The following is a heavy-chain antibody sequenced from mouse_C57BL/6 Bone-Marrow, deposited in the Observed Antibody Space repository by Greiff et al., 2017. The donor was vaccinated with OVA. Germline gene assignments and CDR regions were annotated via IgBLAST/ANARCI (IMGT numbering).Heavy chain of an antibody. V-gene: IGHV1-42*01. CDR3: AGSPYFDY. CDR2: INPSTGGT. CDR1: GYSFTGYY. J-gene: IGHJ2*01. Sequence: EVKLVESGSELVKPGASVKISCKASGYSFTGYYMNWVKQSPEKSLEWIGEINPSTGGTTYNQKFKAKATLTVDKSSSTAYMQLKSLTSEDSAVYYCAGSPYFDYWGQGTTLTVSS.